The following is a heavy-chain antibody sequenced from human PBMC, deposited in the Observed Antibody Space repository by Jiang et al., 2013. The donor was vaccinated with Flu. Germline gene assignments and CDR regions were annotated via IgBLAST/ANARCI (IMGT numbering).Heavy chain of an antibody. CDR3: ARHGGTDIVATIGSAMDV. CDR2: IYPGDSDT. CDR1: GYSFTSYW. D-gene: IGHD5-12*01. Sequence: VQLVESGAEVKKPGESLKISCKGSGYSFTSYWIGWVRQMPGKGLEWMGIIYPGDSDTRYSPSFQGQVTISADKSISTAYLQWSSLKASDTAMYYCARHGGTDIVATIGSAMDVWGQGTTVTVSS. V-gene: IGHV5-51*01. J-gene: IGHJ6*02.